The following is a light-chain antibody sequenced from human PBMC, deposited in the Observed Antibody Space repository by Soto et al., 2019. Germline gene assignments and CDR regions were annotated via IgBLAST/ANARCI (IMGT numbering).Light chain of an antibody. Sequence: QSDLTPPASVAGSPGQSITIPCNGTSNDIGGYNFVSWFQQHPGKAPKLLICDVTRWPSGGSDRFSGSKSGNTASLTISGLQAEDEADYYCNAYSGGNTLYVFGSGTKVTVL. J-gene: IGLJ1*01. CDR2: DVT. CDR1: SNDIGGYNF. V-gene: IGLV2-14*01. CDR3: NAYSGGNTLYV.